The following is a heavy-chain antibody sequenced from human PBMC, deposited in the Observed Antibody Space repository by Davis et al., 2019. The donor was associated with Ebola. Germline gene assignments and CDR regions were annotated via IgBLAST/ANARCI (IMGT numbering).Heavy chain of an antibody. CDR2: ISYDGSNK. CDR3: AKDAGSSAFDY. D-gene: IGHD6-6*01. J-gene: IGHJ4*02. V-gene: IGHV3-30*04. Sequence: GESLKISCAASGFTFGTHAMHWVRQAPGKGLEWVAVISYDGSNKYYADSVKGRFTISRDNSKNTLYLQMNSLRAEDTAVYYCAKDAGSSAFDYWGQGTLVTVSS. CDR1: GFTFGTHA.